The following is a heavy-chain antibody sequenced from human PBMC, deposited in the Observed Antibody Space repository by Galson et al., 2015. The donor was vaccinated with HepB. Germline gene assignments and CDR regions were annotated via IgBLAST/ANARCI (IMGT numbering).Heavy chain of an antibody. Sequence: SETLSLTCAVYGGSFSGYYWSWIRQPPGKGLEWIGGINHSGSTNYNPSLKSRVTISVDTSKNQFSLKLSSVTAADTAVYYCARASPGLNYYDSSGYYYSGRSGKFDYWGQGTLVTVSS. D-gene: IGHD3-22*01. CDR2: INHSGST. V-gene: IGHV4-34*01. CDR1: GGSFSGYY. CDR3: ARASPGLNYYDSSGYYYSGRSGKFDY. J-gene: IGHJ4*02.